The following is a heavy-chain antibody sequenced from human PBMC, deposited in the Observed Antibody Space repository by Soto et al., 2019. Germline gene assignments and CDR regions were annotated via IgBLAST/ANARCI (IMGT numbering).Heavy chain of an antibody. Sequence: QVQLVESGGGVVQPGRSLRLSCAASGFTFSSYGMHWVRQAPGTGLEWVAIISYDGSNKYYADSVKGRFTISRDNSKNALFLQMNSLRAEDTAVYYCAKDVVSGGIPIFGVVILNGMDVWGQGTTVTVSS. CDR1: GFTFSSYG. D-gene: IGHD3-3*01. CDR2: ISYDGSNK. CDR3: AKDVVSGGIPIFGVVILNGMDV. V-gene: IGHV3-30*18. J-gene: IGHJ6*02.